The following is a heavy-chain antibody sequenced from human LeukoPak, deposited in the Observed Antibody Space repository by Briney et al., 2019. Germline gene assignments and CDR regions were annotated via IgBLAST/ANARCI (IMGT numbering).Heavy chain of an antibody. CDR1: GYTFTSYG. J-gene: IGHJ4*02. V-gene: IGHV1-46*01. D-gene: IGHD5-12*01. CDR2: INPSGGST. CDR3: ARGAPTTRIGAGRFDY. Sequence: ASVKVSCKASGYTFTSYGISWVRQAPGQGLEWMGEINPSGGSTSYAQKFQGRITATRDTYTNPVYMELSSLRSEDTATYYCARGAPTTRIGAGRFDYWGQGSLLTVAS.